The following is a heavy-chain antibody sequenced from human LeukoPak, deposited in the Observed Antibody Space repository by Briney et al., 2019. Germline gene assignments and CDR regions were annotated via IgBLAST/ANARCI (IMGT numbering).Heavy chain of an antibody. V-gene: IGHV3-53*01. D-gene: IGHD5-18*01. CDR2: IYSGGST. CDR1: GFTVSSNY. Sequence: GGSLRLSCAASGFTVSSNYMSWVRQAPGKGLEWVSVIYSGGSTYYADSVKGRFTISRDNSKNTLYLQMNSLRAEDTAVYYCARVKVAVDTAMVIDYWGQGTLVTVSS. CDR3: ARVKVAVDTAMVIDY. J-gene: IGHJ4*02.